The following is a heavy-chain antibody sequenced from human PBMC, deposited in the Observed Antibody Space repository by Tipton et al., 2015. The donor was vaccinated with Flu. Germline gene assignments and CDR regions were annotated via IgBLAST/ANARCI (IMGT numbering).Heavy chain of an antibody. J-gene: IGHJ4*02. CDR3: ARGRGYWVTTTCLLPFAF. V-gene: IGHV3-53*01. Sequence: QLVQSGGGLIQPGGSLRLSCAASGFTVSTNYLSWVRQAPGKGLEWVSVIYSGGSTKYADSVEGRFTISRDNSKNTLYLQMNSLRAEDTAVYYCARGRGYWVTTTCLLPFAFWGQGTLVTVSS. D-gene: IGHD2-15*01. CDR2: IYSGGST. CDR1: GFTVSTNY.